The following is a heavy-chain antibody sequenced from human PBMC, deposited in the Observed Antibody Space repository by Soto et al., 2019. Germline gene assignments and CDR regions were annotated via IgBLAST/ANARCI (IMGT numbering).Heavy chain of an antibody. Sequence: PGGSLRLSCAASGFTFSSYAMSWVRQAPGKGLEWVSAISGSGGSTYYADSVKGRFTISRDNSKNTLYLQMNSLRAEDTAVYYCAKDHDDFWSGYYFSYWGQGTLVTVSS. CDR3: AKDHDDFWSGYYFSY. J-gene: IGHJ4*02. D-gene: IGHD3-3*01. CDR2: ISGSGGST. V-gene: IGHV3-23*01. CDR1: GFTFSSYA.